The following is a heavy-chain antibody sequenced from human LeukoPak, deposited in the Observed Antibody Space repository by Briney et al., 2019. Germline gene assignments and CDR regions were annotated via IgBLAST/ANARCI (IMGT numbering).Heavy chain of an antibody. Sequence: PSETLSLTCTVSGGSISSGGYYWSWIRQHPGKGLEWIGYIYYSGSTYYNPSLKSRVTISVDTSKNQFSLKLSSVTAADTAVYYCARDPVTMVRGVTNDPDYWGQGTLVTVSS. J-gene: IGHJ4*02. CDR1: GGSISSGGYY. D-gene: IGHD3-10*01. V-gene: IGHV4-31*03. CDR3: ARDPVTMVRGVTNDPDY. CDR2: IYYSGST.